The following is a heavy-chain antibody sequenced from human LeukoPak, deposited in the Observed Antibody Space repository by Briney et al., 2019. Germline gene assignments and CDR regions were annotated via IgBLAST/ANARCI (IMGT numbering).Heavy chain of an antibody. Sequence: PGGCLRLSCAASGYTFSSYAMSWVRQVPGKGLEWVATIKQDGGERYYVDSVEGRFTISRDNGKTSVYLQMNSLRADDTAVYYCARSRAAVVMGELIPSFYYGMDVWGQGTTVTVSS. CDR2: IKQDGGER. D-gene: IGHD3-16*01. CDR1: GYTFSSYA. CDR3: ARSRAAVVMGELIPSFYYGMDV. J-gene: IGHJ6*02. V-gene: IGHV3-7*03.